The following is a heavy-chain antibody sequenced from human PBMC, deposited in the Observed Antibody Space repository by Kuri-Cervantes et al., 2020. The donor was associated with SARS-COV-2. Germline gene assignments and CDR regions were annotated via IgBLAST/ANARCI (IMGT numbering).Heavy chain of an antibody. CDR3: ARDSSGGYEYYGMDV. CDR2: IYYSGST. Sequence: SETLSLTCTVSGGSVSSGSYYWSWIRQPPGKGLEWIGYIYYSGSTNYNPSLKSRVTISVDTSKNQFSLKLSSVTAADTAVYYCARDSSGGYEYYGMDVWGQGTTVTVSS. V-gene: IGHV4-61*01. D-gene: IGHD3-22*01. J-gene: IGHJ6*02. CDR1: GGSVSSGSYY.